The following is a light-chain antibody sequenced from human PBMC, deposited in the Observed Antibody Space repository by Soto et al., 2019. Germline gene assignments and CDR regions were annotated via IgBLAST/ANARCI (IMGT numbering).Light chain of an antibody. CDR2: GAS. CDR3: QQHGSSPWT. CDR1: QSVSSSY. J-gene: IGKJ1*01. Sequence: EIVLTQSPGTVSLSPGERATLSCRASQSVSSSYLAWYQQKPDQAPRLLIYGASSRATGIPDRFSGSGSGTDFPLTISRLEPEDFAVYYCQQHGSSPWTFGQGTKVEIK. V-gene: IGKV3-20*01.